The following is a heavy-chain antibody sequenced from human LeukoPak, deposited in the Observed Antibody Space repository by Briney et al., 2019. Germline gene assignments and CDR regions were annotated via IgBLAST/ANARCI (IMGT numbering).Heavy chain of an antibody. V-gene: IGHV4-59*01. J-gene: IGHJ6*02. Sequence: SSETLSLTCTVSGGSISSYYWSWIRQPPGKGLEWIGYIYYSGCTNYNPSPKSRVTISVDTSKNQFSLKLSSVTAADTAVYYCARDGTSYGGNSGSYYYYYGMDVWGQGTTVTVSS. D-gene: IGHD4-23*01. CDR3: ARDGTSYGGNSGSYYYYYGMDV. CDR2: IYYSGCT. CDR1: GGSISSYY.